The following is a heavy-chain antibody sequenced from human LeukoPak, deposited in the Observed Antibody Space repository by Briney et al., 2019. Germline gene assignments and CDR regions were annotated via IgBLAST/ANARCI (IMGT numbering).Heavy chain of an antibody. CDR3: ARGWELRGYYYYMDV. J-gene: IGHJ6*03. CDR1: GYSISSGYY. CDR2: IYHSGST. Sequence: SETLSLTCTVSGYSISSGYYWGWIRQPPGKGLEWIGSIYHSGSTYYNPSLKSRVTISVDTSKNQFSLKLSSVTAADTAVCYCARGWELRGYYYYMDVWGKGTTVTVSS. V-gene: IGHV4-38-2*02. D-gene: IGHD1-26*01.